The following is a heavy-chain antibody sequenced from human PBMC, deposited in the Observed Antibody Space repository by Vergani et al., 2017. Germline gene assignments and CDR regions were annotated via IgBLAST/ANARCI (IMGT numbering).Heavy chain of an antibody. CDR1: GFSFTSYG. CDR2: IKEDGSEK. Sequence: VRLVESGGGVVQPGRSLRLSCAASGFSFTSYGMHWVRQPPGKGLEWVANIKEDGSEKNYVDSVKGRFTISRDNAKNSLYLQMNSLRAEDTAMYYCARDGLLAGYYGRYYYSMDVWGQGTTVTVS. CDR3: ARDGLLAGYYGRYYYSMDV. J-gene: IGHJ6*02. D-gene: IGHD3-10*02. V-gene: IGHV3-7*01.